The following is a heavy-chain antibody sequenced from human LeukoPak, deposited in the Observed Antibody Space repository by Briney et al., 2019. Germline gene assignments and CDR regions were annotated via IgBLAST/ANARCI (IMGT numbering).Heavy chain of an antibody. CDR2: IYYSGST. CDR1: GGSISSGAYY. J-gene: IGHJ1*01. Sequence: SETLSLTCTVSGGSISSGAYYWSWIRQHPGKGLEWIGNIYYSGSTYYNPSLKSRVTISVDTSKNQFSLKLSPVTAADTAVYYCARGIAGDPEYFQHWGQGTLVTVSS. D-gene: IGHD6-13*01. CDR3: ARGIAGDPEYFQH. V-gene: IGHV4-31*03.